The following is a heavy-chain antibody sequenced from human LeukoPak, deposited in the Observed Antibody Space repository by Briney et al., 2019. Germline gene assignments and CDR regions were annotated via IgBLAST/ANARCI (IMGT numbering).Heavy chain of an antibody. V-gene: IGHV3-74*01. J-gene: IGHJ4*02. CDR3: ARDADRGGFDY. Sequence: GGSLRLSCAASGFTFSRYWMHWVRQAPGKGLVWVSRITSDGSDTSYEDAVKGRFTVSRDNAKNTLYLQMNSLRAEDTAVYYCARDADRGGFDYWGQGTLVTVSS. D-gene: IGHD1-14*01. CDR2: ITSDGSDT. CDR1: GFTFSRYW.